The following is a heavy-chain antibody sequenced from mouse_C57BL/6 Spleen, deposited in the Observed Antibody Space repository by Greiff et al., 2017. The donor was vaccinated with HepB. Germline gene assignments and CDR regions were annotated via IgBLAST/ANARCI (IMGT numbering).Heavy chain of an antibody. D-gene: IGHD1-1*01. J-gene: IGHJ3*01. V-gene: IGHV1-26*01. Sequence: VQLQQSGPELVKPGASVKISCKASGYTFTDYYMNWVKQSHGKSLEWIGDINPNNGGTSYNQKFKGKATLTVDKSSSTAYMELRSLTSEDSAVYYCATIYYYGSGFAYWGQGTLVTVSA. CDR1: GYTFTDYY. CDR3: ATIYYYGSGFAY. CDR2: INPNNGGT.